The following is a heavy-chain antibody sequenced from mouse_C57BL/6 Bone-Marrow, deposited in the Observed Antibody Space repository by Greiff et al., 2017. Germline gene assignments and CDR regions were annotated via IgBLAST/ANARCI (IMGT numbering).Heavy chain of an antibody. CDR3: ARGAITTGGYYYAMDY. Sequence: QVQLQQSDAELVKPGASVKISCKVSGYTFTDHTIHWMKQRPEQGLEWIGYIYPRDGSTKYNEKFKGKATLTADKSSSPAYMQRNSLTSEDSAVYFCARGAITTGGYYYAMDYWGQGTSVTVAS. J-gene: IGHJ4*01. D-gene: IGHD2-4*01. CDR2: IYPRDGST. V-gene: IGHV1-78*01. CDR1: GYTFTDHT.